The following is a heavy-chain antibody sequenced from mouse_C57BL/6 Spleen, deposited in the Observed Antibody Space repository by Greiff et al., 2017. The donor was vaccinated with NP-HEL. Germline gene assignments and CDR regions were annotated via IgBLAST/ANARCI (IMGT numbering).Heavy chain of an antibody. Sequence: VQLQQSGPELVKPGASVKISCKVSGYTFTDYYMNWVKQSHGKSLEWIGDINPNNGGTSYNQKFKGKATLTVDKSSSTAYMELRSLTSEDSAVYYCARSGTVFDYWGQGTTLTVSS. CDR2: INPNNGGT. V-gene: IGHV1-26*01. CDR3: ARSGTVFDY. CDR1: GYTFTDYY. J-gene: IGHJ2*01. D-gene: IGHD1-1*01.